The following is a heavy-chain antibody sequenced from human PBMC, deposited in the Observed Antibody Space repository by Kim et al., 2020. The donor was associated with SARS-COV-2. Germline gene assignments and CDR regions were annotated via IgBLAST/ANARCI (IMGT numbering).Heavy chain of an antibody. V-gene: IGHV4-31*02. Sequence: NPARKSRVTISVDTSKTQFSLKLSSVTAADTAVYYCARAEYSSFYWFDPWGQGTLVTVSS. J-gene: IGHJ5*02. CDR3: ARAEYSSFYWFDP. D-gene: IGHD6-6*01.